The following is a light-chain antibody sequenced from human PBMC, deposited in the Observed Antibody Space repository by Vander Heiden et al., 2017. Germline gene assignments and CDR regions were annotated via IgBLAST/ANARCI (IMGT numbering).Light chain of an antibody. V-gene: IGLV1-44*01. CDR3: AAWDDSLSGWV. J-gene: IGLJ3*02. Sequence: SVLTQQPPASGPPGQRVTISCSGSRSNSGKKPVNWYQQLPGAAPKLLIHANNQRPSGVSDRFSGSKSGTAASLDISGLQSEDEAEYYCAAWDDSLSGWVFGGGTKLTVL. CDR1: RSNSGKKP. CDR2: ANN.